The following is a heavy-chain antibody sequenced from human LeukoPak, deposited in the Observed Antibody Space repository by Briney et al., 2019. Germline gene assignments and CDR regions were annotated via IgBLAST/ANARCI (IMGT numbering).Heavy chain of an antibody. CDR3: ARALITMIVVGTFDP. V-gene: IGHV4-31*03. J-gene: IGHJ5*02. CDR1: GGSISSGGYY. Sequence: TSETLSLTCTVSGGSISSGGYYWSWIRQHPGKGLEWIGYIYYSGSTYYNPSLKSRVTISVDTSKNQFSVKLSSVTAADTAVYYCARALITMIVVGTFDPWGQGTLVTVSS. CDR2: IYYSGST. D-gene: IGHD3-22*01.